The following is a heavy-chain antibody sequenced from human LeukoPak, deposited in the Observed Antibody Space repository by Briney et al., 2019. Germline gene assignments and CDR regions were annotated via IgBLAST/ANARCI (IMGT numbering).Heavy chain of an antibody. V-gene: IGHV3-30-3*01. CDR1: GFTFSSYA. Sequence: TGGSLRLSCAASGFTFSSYAMHWVRQAPGKGLEWVAVISYDGSNKYYADSVKGRFTISRDNSKNTLYLQMNSLRAEDTAVYYCARDSGSYHSFDYWGQGTLVTVSS. CDR3: ARDSGSYHSFDY. J-gene: IGHJ4*02. CDR2: ISYDGSNK. D-gene: IGHD1-26*01.